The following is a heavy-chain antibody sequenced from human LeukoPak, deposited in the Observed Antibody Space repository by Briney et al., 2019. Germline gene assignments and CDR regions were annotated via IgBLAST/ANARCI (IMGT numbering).Heavy chain of an antibody. CDR1: GGSFSGYY. J-gene: IGHJ5*02. CDR3: ARHRWTIEVETSLGRGLGSWFDP. D-gene: IGHD1-26*01. Sequence: SETLSLTCAVYGGSFSGYYWTWIRQPPGKGLEWIGEINHSAMSAYDPSLKSRVIISVDTSKKQFSLELTSVTAADTAIYYCARHRWTIEVETSLGRGLGSWFDPWGQGTLVTVSS. CDR2: INHSAMS. V-gene: IGHV4-34*01.